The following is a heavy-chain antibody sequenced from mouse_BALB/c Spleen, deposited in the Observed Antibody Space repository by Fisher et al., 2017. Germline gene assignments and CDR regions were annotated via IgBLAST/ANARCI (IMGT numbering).Heavy chain of an antibody. D-gene: IGHD3-1*01. Sequence: KFKGKATLTADKSSSTAYMQLSSLASEDSAVYYCARYRRGYAMDYWGQGTSVTVSS. V-gene: IGHV1-87*01. CDR3: ARYRRGYAMDY. J-gene: IGHJ4*01.